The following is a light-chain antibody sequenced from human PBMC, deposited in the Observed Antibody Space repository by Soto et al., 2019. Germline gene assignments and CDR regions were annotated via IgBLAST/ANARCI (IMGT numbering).Light chain of an antibody. CDR3: QQYGTSMYT. CDR1: QSVRDNY. V-gene: IGKV3-20*01. J-gene: IGKJ2*01. CDR2: GAS. Sequence: EIVLTQSPDTVSLSPGERVTLSCRASQSVRDNYLAWYQQKPGQAPRLLLYGASTRATDIPDRFSGSGSGTDFTLTINSLEPEDFAIYYCQQYGTSMYTFGQGTKLEI.